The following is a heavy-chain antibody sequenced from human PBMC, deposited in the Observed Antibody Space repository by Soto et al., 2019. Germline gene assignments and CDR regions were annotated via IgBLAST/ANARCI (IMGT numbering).Heavy chain of an antibody. V-gene: IGHV3-23*01. D-gene: IGHD1-26*01. Sequence: GGSLRLSCAASGFTFSGYGMTWVRQAPGKGLEWVSVISVSGDTTYYVDSVTGRFTISRDNSKNTLFLQMNSLRAEDRAIYYCAKTKTSGSYPRKYYYGMDVWGQGTMVTVSS. CDR2: ISVSGDTT. CDR3: AKTKTSGSYPRKYYYGMDV. CDR1: GFTFSGYG. J-gene: IGHJ6*02.